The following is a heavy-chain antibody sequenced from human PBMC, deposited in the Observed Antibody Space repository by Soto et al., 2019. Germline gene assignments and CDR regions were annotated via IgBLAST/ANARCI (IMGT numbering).Heavy chain of an antibody. V-gene: IGHV3-33*01. J-gene: IGHJ6*02. Sequence: SLRLSCAASGFTFSSYGMHWVRQAPGKGLEWVAVIWYDGSNKYYADSVKGRFTISRDNSKNTLYLQMNSLRAEDTAVYYCARGRHHQGMDVWGQGTTVTVSS. CDR1: GFTFSSYG. CDR2: IWYDGSNK. CDR3: ARGRHHQGMDV. D-gene: IGHD2-2*01.